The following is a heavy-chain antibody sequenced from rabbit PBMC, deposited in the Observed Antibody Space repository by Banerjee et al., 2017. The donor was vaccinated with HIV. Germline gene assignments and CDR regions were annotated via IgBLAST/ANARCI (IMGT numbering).Heavy chain of an antibody. Sequence: QEQLVESGGGLVQPGGSLKLSCKASGFDFSSYGVSWVRQAPGKGLEWIGYIDPIFGSTYYANWVNGRFPITSHNAQNTLYLQLNSLTAADTATYFCVRFASSSGYLAYYFNLWGQGTLVTVS. J-gene: IGHJ4*01. CDR3: VRFASSSGYLAYYFNL. CDR1: GFDFSSYG. D-gene: IGHD1-1*01. V-gene: IGHV1S47*01. CDR2: IDPIFGST.